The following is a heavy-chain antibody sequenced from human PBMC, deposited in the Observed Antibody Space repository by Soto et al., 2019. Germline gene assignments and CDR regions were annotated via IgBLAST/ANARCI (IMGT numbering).Heavy chain of an antibody. CDR1: GFTFSSYA. V-gene: IGHV3-23*01. J-gene: IGHJ4*02. Sequence: GGSLRLSCAASGFTFSSYAMSWVRQAPGKGLEWVSAISGSGGSTYYADSVKGRFTISRDNSKNTLYLQMNSLRAEDTAVYYCAKALYYYDSSGYYCFDYWGQGTLVTVSS. CDR2: ISGSGGST. CDR3: AKALYYYDSSGYYCFDY. D-gene: IGHD3-22*01.